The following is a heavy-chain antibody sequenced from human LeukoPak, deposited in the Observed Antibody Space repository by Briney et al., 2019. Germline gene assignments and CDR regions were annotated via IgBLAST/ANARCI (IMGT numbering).Heavy chain of an antibody. CDR2: IYRGGDT. CDR1: GFSVSSNY. J-gene: IGHJ4*02. Sequence: GGSLRLSCAASGFSVSSNYMSWVRQAPGKGLEWVAVIYRGGDTYYADSVKGRITISRDNSKNTLYLQMDSLRAEDTAVYYCARTFDWSYWGQGTLVTVSS. CDR3: ARTFDWSY. V-gene: IGHV3-66*01. D-gene: IGHD3-9*01.